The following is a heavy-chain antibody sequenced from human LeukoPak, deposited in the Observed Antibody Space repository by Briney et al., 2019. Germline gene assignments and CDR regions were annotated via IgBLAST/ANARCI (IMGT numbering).Heavy chain of an antibody. CDR2: INHSGST. V-gene: IGHV4-34*01. D-gene: IGHD3-22*01. J-gene: IGHJ4*02. CDR1: GGSFSGYY. Sequence: KTSETLSLTCAVYGGSFSGYYWSWIRQPPGKGQEWIGEINHSGSTNYNPSLKSRVTISVDTSKNQFSLKLSSVTAADTAVYYCARGRGIYYDSSGYFDYWGQGTLVTVSS. CDR3: ARGRGIYYDSSGYFDY.